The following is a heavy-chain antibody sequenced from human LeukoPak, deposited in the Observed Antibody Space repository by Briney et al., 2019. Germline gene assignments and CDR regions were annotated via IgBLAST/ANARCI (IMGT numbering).Heavy chain of an antibody. CDR1: GYTFTSYG. J-gene: IGHJ4*02. Sequence: EASVKVSCKASGYTFTSYGISWVRQAPGQGLEWMGWISAYNGNTNYAQKLQGRITMTTDTSTTTAYMELRSLRSDDTAVYYCARDSKYYYDTSRWRPPVDYWGQGTLVTVSS. D-gene: IGHD3-22*01. CDR3: ARDSKYYYDTSRWRPPVDY. CDR2: ISAYNGNT. V-gene: IGHV1-18*01.